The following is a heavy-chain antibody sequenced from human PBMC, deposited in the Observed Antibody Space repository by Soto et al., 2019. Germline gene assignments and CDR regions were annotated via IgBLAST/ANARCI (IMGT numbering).Heavy chain of an antibody. D-gene: IGHD4-17*01. CDR3: AKAFGDFNYYYYGMDV. Sequence: GGSLILSCAASGFTFSSYGMHGVRQAPGKGLEWVAVISYDGSNKYYADSVKGRFTISRDNSKNTLYLQMNSLRAEDTAVYYCAKAFGDFNYYYYGMDVWGQGTTVTVSS. J-gene: IGHJ6*02. CDR2: ISYDGSNK. CDR1: GFTFSSYG. V-gene: IGHV3-30*18.